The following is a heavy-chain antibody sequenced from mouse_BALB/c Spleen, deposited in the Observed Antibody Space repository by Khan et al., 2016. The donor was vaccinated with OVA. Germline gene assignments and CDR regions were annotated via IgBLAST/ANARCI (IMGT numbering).Heavy chain of an antibody. V-gene: IGHV1-76*01. CDR2: IYPGTDNT. D-gene: IGHD3-2*02. Sequence: QVQLKQSGAELVRPGASVKLSCKTSGYIFTNYWIHWVKQRSGQGLEWIARIYPGTDNTYYNAKLKDKATLTVDKSSSTAYMQLSSLKSEDSAVYFCAREEALYYFGYWGQGTTLTVSS. CDR3: AREEALYYFGY. CDR1: GYIFTNYW. J-gene: IGHJ2*01.